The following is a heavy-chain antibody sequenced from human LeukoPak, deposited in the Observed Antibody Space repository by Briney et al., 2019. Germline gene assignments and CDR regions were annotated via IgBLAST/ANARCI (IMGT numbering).Heavy chain of an antibody. D-gene: IGHD2-21*02. V-gene: IGHV3-23*01. Sequence: GGSLRLPCAASGFTFINYGMSWVRQAPGKGLEWVSGISGSGGVTYYANSVKGRFTISRDNSKNTLYLQMSSLRAEDTALYYCARDFKDLPSDRADLGLGPWGQGTLVTVSS. CDR2: ISGSGGVT. CDR1: GFTFINYG. J-gene: IGHJ5*02. CDR3: ARDFKDLPSDRADLGLGP.